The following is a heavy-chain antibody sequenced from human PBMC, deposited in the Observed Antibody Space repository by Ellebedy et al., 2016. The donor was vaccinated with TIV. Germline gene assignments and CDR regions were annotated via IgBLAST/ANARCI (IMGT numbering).Heavy chain of an antibody. D-gene: IGHD5-18*01. CDR1: GYTFTSYG. V-gene: IGHV1-69*13. Sequence: SVKVSXXASGYTFTSYGISWVRQAPGQGLEWMGGIIPIFGTANYAQKFQGRVTITADESTSTAYMELSSLRSEDTAVYYCAREGDTANSLGLVVRAFDIWGQGTMVTVSS. J-gene: IGHJ3*02. CDR3: AREGDTANSLGLVVRAFDI. CDR2: IIPIFGTA.